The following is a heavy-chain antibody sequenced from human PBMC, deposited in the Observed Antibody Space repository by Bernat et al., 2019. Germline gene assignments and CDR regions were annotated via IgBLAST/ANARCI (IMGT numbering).Heavy chain of an antibody. CDR2: ISGNGDIT. Sequence: EVQFVESGGGLVQPGGSLRLSCSVSGFTFSSSYMHWVRQAAGKGPEYISSISGNGDITYYADSVKGRFTVSRDNSKNTLHPQMSSLRTEDTAVYYCVRDRAIDYWGQGILVTVSS. J-gene: IGHJ4*02. CDR3: VRDRAIDY. V-gene: IGHV3-64D*06. D-gene: IGHD5-18*01. CDR1: GFTFSSSY.